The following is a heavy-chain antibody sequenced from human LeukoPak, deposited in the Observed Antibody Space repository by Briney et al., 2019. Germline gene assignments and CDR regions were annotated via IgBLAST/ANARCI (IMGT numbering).Heavy chain of an antibody. CDR1: GHTFSTDW. Sequence: GESLKISCKGSGHTFSTDWIAWVRQMPSKGLEWMGVIYAGDADTRYSPSFQGQVTISADKSLNTAYLQWTNLKASDTAMYYCARFRGELMDGFDFWGQGTLVTVSS. V-gene: IGHV5-51*01. CDR2: IYAGDADT. D-gene: IGHD1-7*01. CDR3: ARFRGELMDGFDF. J-gene: IGHJ4*02.